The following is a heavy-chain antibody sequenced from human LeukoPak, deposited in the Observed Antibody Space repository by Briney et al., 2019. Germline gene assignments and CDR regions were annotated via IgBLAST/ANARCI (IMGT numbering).Heavy chain of an antibody. CDR1: GGSISNYY. Sequence: KASETLSLTCTVSGGSISNYYWSWIRQPPGKGLEWIGYIFYSGSTNYNPSLKSRVTISVDTSKNQFSLKLSSVTAADTAVYYCARVYCSSTSCYPYSHYYMDVWGKGTTVTVSS. CDR3: ARVYCSSTSCYPYSHYYMDV. D-gene: IGHD2-2*01. J-gene: IGHJ6*03. V-gene: IGHV4-59*01. CDR2: IFYSGST.